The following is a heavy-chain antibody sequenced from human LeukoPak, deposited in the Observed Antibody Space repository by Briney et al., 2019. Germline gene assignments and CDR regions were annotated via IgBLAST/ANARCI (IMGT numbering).Heavy chain of an antibody. D-gene: IGHD6-13*01. Sequence: SETLSLTCTVSGYSISSGYCWGWVRPPPGKGLELIGSIYHSGTTYYNPSLKSRVTMSVDTSKNQFSLKLSSVTAADTAVYYCAGCRYSSSLENWGQGTLVTVSS. CDR3: AGCRYSSSLEN. J-gene: IGHJ4*02. CDR1: GYSISSGYC. V-gene: IGHV4-38-2*02. CDR2: IYHSGTT.